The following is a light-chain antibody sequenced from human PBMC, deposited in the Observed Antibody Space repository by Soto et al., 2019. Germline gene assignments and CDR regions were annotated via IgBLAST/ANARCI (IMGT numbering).Light chain of an antibody. Sequence: EIVMTLSPATLSVSPGERVTLSCRASQSVSSNLAWYQQKVGQAPRLLIYGASTRATGIPARFSGSGSGTDFTLTITRLEPEDFAVYYCQQYGSSGTFGQGTKVDIK. J-gene: IGKJ1*01. V-gene: IGKV3-15*01. CDR3: QQYGSSGT. CDR2: GAS. CDR1: QSVSSN.